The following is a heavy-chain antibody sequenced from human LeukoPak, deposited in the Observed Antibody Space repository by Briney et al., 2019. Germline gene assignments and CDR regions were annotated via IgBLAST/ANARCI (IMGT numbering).Heavy chain of an antibody. V-gene: IGHV3-30*18. J-gene: IGHJ4*02. D-gene: IGHD1-26*01. CDR2: LRHDDEI. CDR1: GFTVGATD. Sequence: GGSLRLSCVASGFTVGATDMYWVRRAPGKRLEWVAVLRHDDEIHYMDSVRGRFTISRDNSKNTLLLDMDGLRPEDTATYYCTKIGPVSGTIDYWGQGTLVTVSS. CDR3: TKIGPVSGTIDY.